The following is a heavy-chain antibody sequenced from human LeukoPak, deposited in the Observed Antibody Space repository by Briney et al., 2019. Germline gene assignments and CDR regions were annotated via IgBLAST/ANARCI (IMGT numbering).Heavy chain of an antibody. Sequence: GGSLRLSCAASGFTFSSYAMSWVRQAPGKGLEWVSSISSTGGTTYYAESVKGRFTISRDNSKNTLYLQMNSLRAEDTAIYYCVKRVTTNYYYYGMDVWGQGTTVTVS. D-gene: IGHD1-26*01. CDR1: GFTFSSYA. CDR2: ISSTGGTT. V-gene: IGHV3-23*01. CDR3: VKRVTTNYYYYGMDV. J-gene: IGHJ6*02.